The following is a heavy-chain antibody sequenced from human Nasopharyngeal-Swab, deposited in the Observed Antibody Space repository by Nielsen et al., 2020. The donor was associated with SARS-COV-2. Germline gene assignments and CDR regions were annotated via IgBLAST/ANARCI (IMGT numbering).Heavy chain of an antibody. CDR3: ARDFPLGYNDPGYFDY. V-gene: IGHV3-48*04. CDR1: GFTFSRYW. D-gene: IGHD5-18*01. J-gene: IGHJ4*02. Sequence: GESLKISCAASGFTFSRYWMHWVRLPPGKGLEWVSFISATSDTIYYADSVKGRFTISRDNAKNSLYLQMNSLRAEDTAVYYCARDFPLGYNDPGYFDYWGQGTLVTVSS. CDR2: ISATSDTI.